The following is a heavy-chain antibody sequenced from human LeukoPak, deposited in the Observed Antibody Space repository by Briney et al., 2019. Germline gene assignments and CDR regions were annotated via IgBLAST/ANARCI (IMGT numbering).Heavy chain of an antibody. CDR1: GFTFSNYA. CDR3: AKVYSSSSDYYYMDV. V-gene: IGHV3-23*01. D-gene: IGHD6-6*01. CDR2: LIGSGGST. J-gene: IGHJ6*03. Sequence: PGGSLRLSCAASGFTFSNYAMSWVRQAPGKGLEWVSALIGSGGSTYYADSVKGRFTISRDNSKNTLYLQMNSLRAEDTAVYYCAKVYSSSSDYYYMDVWGKGTTVTVSS.